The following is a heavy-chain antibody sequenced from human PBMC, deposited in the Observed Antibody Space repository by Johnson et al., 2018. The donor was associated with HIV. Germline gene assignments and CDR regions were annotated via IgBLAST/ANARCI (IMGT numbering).Heavy chain of an antibody. CDR3: ARALLIAARLGAFDI. J-gene: IGHJ3*02. CDR2: IKQDGSEK. D-gene: IGHD6-6*01. Sequence: VQLVESGGGVVRPGGSLRLSCTASGFTFSSYWMSWVRQAPGKGLEWVANIKQDGSEKYYVDSVKGRFTISRDNAKNSLYLQMNSLRAEDTAVYYCARALLIAARLGAFDIWGQGTMVTVSS. CDR1: GFTFSSYW. V-gene: IGHV3-7*05.